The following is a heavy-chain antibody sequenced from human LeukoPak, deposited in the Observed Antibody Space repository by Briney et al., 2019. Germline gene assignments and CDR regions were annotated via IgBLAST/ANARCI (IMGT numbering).Heavy chain of an antibody. J-gene: IGHJ2*01. CDR1: GFTFSTYA. Sequence: GGSLRLSCAASGFTFSTYAMSWVRQAPGKGLEWASTISDSGANTYYADSVRGRFTISRDNSKNTLYLQKNSLRADDTAIYYCAKSMTLQWRGFFDLWGRGTHVTVSS. V-gene: IGHV3-23*01. D-gene: IGHD6-19*01. CDR2: ISDSGANT. CDR3: AKSMTLQWRGFFDL.